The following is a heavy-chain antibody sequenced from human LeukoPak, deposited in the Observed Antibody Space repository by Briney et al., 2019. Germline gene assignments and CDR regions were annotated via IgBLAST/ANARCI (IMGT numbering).Heavy chain of an antibody. V-gene: IGHV4-59*01. CDR2: IYYSGST. CDR1: GGSISSYY. CDR3: ASLKWLRLSPRPANAFDI. J-gene: IGHJ3*02. Sequence: SETLSLTCTVSGGSISSYYWSWIRQPPGKGLEWIGYIYYSGSTNYNPPLKSRVTISVDTSKNQFSLKLSSVIAADTAVYYCASLKWLRLSPRPANAFDIWGQGTMVTVSS. D-gene: IGHD5-12*01.